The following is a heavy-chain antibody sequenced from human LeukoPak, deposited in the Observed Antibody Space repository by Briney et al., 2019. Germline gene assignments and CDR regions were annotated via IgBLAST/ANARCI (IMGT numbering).Heavy chain of an antibody. J-gene: IGHJ3*02. Sequence: GGSLRLSCAASGFSFSTYAMSWVGQAPGKGLEWISGLSGSGFNTYYADSVKGRFTISRDNSKNTLYLQMNSLRAEDAAVYYCATKPMIVVVYDAFDIWGQGTMVTVSS. CDR1: GFSFSTYA. V-gene: IGHV3-23*01. CDR2: LSGSGFNT. CDR3: ATKPMIVVVYDAFDI. D-gene: IGHD3-22*01.